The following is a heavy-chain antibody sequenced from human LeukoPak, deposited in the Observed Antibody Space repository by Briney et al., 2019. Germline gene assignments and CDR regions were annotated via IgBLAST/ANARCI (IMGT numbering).Heavy chain of an antibody. V-gene: IGHV3-74*01. J-gene: IGHJ3*02. CDR2: INSDGSST. CDR3: ARDRGGSAFDI. Sequence: GGSLRLSCAPSGFTFRSYLMHWVRQAPGKGLVWVSRINSDGSSTSYADSVKGRFTISRDNAKNTLYLQMNSLRAEDTAVYHCARDRGGSAFDILGQGTMVTVSS. CDR1: GFTFRSYL. D-gene: IGHD3-10*01.